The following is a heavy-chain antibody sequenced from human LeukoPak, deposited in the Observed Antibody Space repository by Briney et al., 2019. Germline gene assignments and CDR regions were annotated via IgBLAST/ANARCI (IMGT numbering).Heavy chain of an antibody. CDR1: GFTFSSYW. Sequence: GGSLRLSCAAYGFTFSSYWMSWVRQAPGKGLEWVANIKQDGSEKNYVDSVKGRFTISRDNSKNTLYLQMNSLRAEDTAVYYCARDQPSSGWYRESYYFDYWGQGTLVTVSS. J-gene: IGHJ4*02. CDR3: ARDQPSSGWYRESYYFDY. V-gene: IGHV3-7*01. D-gene: IGHD6-19*01. CDR2: IKQDGSEK.